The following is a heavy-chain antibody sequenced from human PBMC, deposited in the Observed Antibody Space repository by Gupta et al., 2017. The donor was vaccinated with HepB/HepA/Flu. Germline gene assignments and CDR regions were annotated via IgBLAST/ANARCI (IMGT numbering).Heavy chain of an antibody. J-gene: IGHJ3*01. V-gene: IGHV3-30*14. CDR3: ARGVYSSGRCDVFDV. Sequence: QVQLVESGGGVVQPEMSLRLSCAASGLTFTNSIMHWVRQAPGKGLEWVAVISHDESAKIYADSVKGRFTISRDISRNTLYLQMDSLRAEDTAVYYCARGVYSSGRCDVFDVWGQGTMVTVSS. CDR1: GLTFTNSI. D-gene: IGHD6-19*01. CDR2: ISHDESAK.